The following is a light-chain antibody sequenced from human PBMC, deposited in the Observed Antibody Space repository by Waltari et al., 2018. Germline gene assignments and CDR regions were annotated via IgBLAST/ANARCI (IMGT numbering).Light chain of an antibody. CDR3: CSYAGSYSFFYV. CDR2: EVS. V-gene: IGLV2-23*02. J-gene: IGLJ1*01. CDR1: SSDVGSYNL. Sequence: QSALTQPASVSGSPGQSITISCTGTSSDVGSYNLVSWYQQHPGKAPTVMICEVSKRPSGVSNRFSGSKSGNTASLTISGLQAEDEADYYCCSYAGSYSFFYVFGTGTKVTVL.